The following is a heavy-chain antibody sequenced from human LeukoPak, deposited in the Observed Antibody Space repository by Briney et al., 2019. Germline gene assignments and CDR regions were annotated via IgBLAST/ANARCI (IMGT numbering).Heavy chain of an antibody. D-gene: IGHD4/OR15-4a*01. CDR2: ISYDGSKE. CDR3: ARTRSRVPRAQTGMDV. CDR1: GFTFSSNG. Sequence: GGSLRLSCAASGFTFSSNGMHWVRQAPDKGLEWVAVISYDGSKEFYADSVKGRFTISRDNPKNTLYLQMNSLRAEDTAVYYCARTRSRVPRAQTGMDVWGQGTTVTVSS. V-gene: IGHV3-30*03. J-gene: IGHJ6*02.